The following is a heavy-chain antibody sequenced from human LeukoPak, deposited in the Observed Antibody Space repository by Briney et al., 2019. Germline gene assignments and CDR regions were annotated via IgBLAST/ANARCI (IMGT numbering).Heavy chain of an antibody. D-gene: IGHD4-17*01. J-gene: IGHJ5*02. V-gene: IGHV3-23*01. Sequence: GGSLRLSRAASGFPFSASAMTWVRQAPGKGLEWVSHILSTGTTYYADSVRGRFTISRDNSKSTLYLLMTSLRADDTAVYYCATVKYDYGDPVGWFDPWGQGTLVTVSS. CDR2: ILSTGTT. CDR1: GFPFSASA. CDR3: ATVKYDYGDPVGWFDP.